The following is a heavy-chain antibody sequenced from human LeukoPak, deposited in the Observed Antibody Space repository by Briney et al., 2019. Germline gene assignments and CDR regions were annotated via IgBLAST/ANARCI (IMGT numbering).Heavy chain of an antibody. Sequence: SGTLSLTCAVSGGSISSSNWWSWVRQPPGKGLEWIGEIYHSGSTYYDPSLKSRVTISVDRSKNQFSLKLSSVTAADTAVYYCASLRRPDYDFWSGYYLFDYWGQGTLVTVSS. J-gene: IGHJ4*02. D-gene: IGHD3-3*01. CDR1: GGSISSSNW. V-gene: IGHV4-4*02. CDR2: IYHSGST. CDR3: ASLRRPDYDFWSGYYLFDY.